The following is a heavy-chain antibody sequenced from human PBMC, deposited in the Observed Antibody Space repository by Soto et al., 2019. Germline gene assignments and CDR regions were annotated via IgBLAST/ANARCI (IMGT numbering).Heavy chain of an antibody. CDR2: IYHSGST. J-gene: IGHJ6*02. V-gene: IGHV4-30-2*01. Sequence: SETLSLTCAFSGCSISSGGYSWSWIRQPPGKGLEWIGYIYHSGSTYYNPSLKSRVTISVDRSKNQFSLKLSSVTAADTAVYYCASSGHGDYYYYGMDVWGQGTTVTVSS. D-gene: IGHD3-16*01. CDR3: ASSGHGDYYYYGMDV. CDR1: GCSISSGGYS.